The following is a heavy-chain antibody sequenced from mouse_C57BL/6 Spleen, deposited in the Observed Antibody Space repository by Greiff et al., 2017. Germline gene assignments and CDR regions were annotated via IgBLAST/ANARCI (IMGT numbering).Heavy chain of an antibody. D-gene: IGHD1-1*01. CDR1: GYTFTSYW. J-gene: IGHJ2*01. Sequence: VQLQQPGAELVKPGASVKLSCKASGYTFTSYWMQWVKQRPGQGLEWIGEIDPSDSYTNYNQKFKGKATLTVDTSSSTAYMQLSSLTSEDSAVYYCARKAYYGSTYFDYWGQGTTLTVSS. CDR3: ARKAYYGSTYFDY. V-gene: IGHV1-50*01. CDR2: IDPSDSYT.